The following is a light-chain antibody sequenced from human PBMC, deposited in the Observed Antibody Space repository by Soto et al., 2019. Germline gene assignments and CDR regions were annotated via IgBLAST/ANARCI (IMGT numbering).Light chain of an antibody. CDR1: NSDVGSYNL. CDR2: EVS. CDR3: SSYAGSSTYV. V-gene: IGLV2-23*02. Sequence: QSVLTLPASVSGSPGQSITISCTGTNSDVGSYNLVSWYQQHPGKAPKLMIYEVSKRPSGFSNRFSGSKSGNTASLTISGLQAEDEADYYCSSYAGSSTYVFGTGTKVTVL. J-gene: IGLJ1*01.